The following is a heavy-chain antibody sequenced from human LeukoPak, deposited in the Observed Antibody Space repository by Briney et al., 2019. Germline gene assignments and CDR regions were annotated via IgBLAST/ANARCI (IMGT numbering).Heavy chain of an antibody. CDR3: ARGLYYDFWSGYYIDYYGMDV. D-gene: IGHD3-3*01. Sequence: GGSLRLSCAASGFTFSSYAMHWVRQAPGKGLEWVAVIWYDGSNKYYADSVKGRFTISRDNSKNTLYLQMNSLRAEDTAVYYCARGLYYDFWSGYYIDYYGMDVWGQGTTVTVSS. J-gene: IGHJ6*02. V-gene: IGHV3-33*08. CDR1: GFTFSSYA. CDR2: IWYDGSNK.